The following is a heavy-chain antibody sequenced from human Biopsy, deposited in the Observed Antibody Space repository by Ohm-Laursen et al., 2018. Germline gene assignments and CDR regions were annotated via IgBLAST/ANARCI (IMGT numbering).Heavy chain of an antibody. V-gene: IGHV4-39*01. CDR1: GGSISNNNYY. CDR2: IFYRGST. D-gene: IGHD3-22*01. Sequence: PSLTLSLTCTVSGGSISNNNYYWGWIRQPPGKGLEWIGSIFYRGSTHYKPSLKSRVNISVDTSTNQFSLKLNSVTAADTAVYYCARDYDTSGYYYVSWGQGTLVTVSS. CDR3: ARDYDTSGYYYVS. J-gene: IGHJ5*02.